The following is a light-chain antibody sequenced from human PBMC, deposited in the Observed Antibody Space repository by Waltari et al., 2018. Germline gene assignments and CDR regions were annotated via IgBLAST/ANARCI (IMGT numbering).Light chain of an antibody. V-gene: IGLV1-47*01. CDR1: SSNIGSNY. J-gene: IGLJ2*01. Sequence: QSVLTQPPSASGTPGQRVTISCSGSSSNIGSNYVYWYQQLPGKAPKLPVYKNNQRPSGVPDRFSGSKSGTSASLAISGLRSEDEADYYCAAWDDSLSGVVFGGGTKLTVL. CDR2: KNN. CDR3: AAWDDSLSGVV.